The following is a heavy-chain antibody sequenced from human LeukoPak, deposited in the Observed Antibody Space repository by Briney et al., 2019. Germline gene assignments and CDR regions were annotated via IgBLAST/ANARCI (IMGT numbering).Heavy chain of an antibody. CDR3: ARDRNFDWLSGTIEFDP. D-gene: IGHD3-9*01. V-gene: IGHV1-8*01. Sequence: ASVKVSCKASGYTFTSYDINWVRQATGQGLEWMGWMNPNSGNTGYAQKFQGRVTMTRNTSISTAYMELSSLRSEDTAVYYCARDRNFDWLSGTIEFDPWGQGTLVTVSS. J-gene: IGHJ5*02. CDR2: MNPNSGNT. CDR1: GYTFTSYD.